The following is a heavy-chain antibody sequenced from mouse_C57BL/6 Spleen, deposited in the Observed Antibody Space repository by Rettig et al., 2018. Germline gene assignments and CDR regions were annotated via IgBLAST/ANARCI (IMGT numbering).Heavy chain of an antibody. Sequence: VSGYSITSGYYWNWIRHFPGNKLEWMGYISYDGNNNYNPSLKNRISITRDTSKNQFFLRLNSVTTEDTTTYYCARGGDYDYDWYFDVWGTGTTVTVSS. V-gene: IGHV3-6*01. CDR2: ISYDGNN. D-gene: IGHD2-4*01. CDR1: GYSITSGYY. CDR3: ARGGDYDYDWYFDV. J-gene: IGHJ1*03.